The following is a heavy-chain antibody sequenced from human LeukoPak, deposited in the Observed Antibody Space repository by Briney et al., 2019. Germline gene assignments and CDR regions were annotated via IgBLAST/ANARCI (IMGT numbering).Heavy chain of an antibody. D-gene: IGHD6-13*01. V-gene: IGHV4-39*01. CDR1: GGSISSSSYY. CDR2: IYYSGST. CDR3: ASHRAPHAGSSSWYDY. J-gene: IGHJ4*02. Sequence: PSETLSLTCTVSGGSISSSSYYWGWIRQPPGKGLEWIGSIYYSGSTYYNPSLKSRVTISVDTSKNQFSLKLSSVTAPDTAVYYCASHRAPHAGSSSWYDYWGQGTLVTVSS.